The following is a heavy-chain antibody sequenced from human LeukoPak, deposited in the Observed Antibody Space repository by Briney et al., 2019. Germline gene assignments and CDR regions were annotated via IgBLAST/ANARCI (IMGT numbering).Heavy chain of an antibody. D-gene: IGHD3-10*01. Sequence: PGGSLRLSCAASGFSFSTYVINWVRQAPGKGLEWVAFIRYDGSNKYYADSVKGRFTISRDNSKNTLYLQMNSLRTEDTAVYYCAKPCNRGPNDAFDIWGQGTMVTVSS. J-gene: IGHJ3*02. CDR1: GFSFSTYV. CDR3: AKPCNRGPNDAFDI. CDR2: IRYDGSNK. V-gene: IGHV3-30*02.